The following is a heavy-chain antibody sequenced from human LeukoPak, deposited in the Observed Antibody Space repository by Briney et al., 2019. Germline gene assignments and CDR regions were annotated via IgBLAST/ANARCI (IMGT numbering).Heavy chain of an antibody. CDR2: ISYDGSNK. J-gene: IGHJ3*02. D-gene: IGHD3-10*01. CDR3: AREDTRGAFDI. V-gene: IGHV3-30-3*01. Sequence: GRSLRLSCAASGFTFSSYAMHWVRQAPGKGLEWVAVISYDGSNKYYADSVKSRFTISRDNSKNTLYLQMNSLRAEDTAVYYCAREDTRGAFDIWGQGTMVTVSS. CDR1: GFTFSSYA.